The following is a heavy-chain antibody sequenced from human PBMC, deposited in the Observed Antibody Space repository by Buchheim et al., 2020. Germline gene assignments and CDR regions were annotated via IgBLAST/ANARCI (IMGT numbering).Heavy chain of an antibody. D-gene: IGHD2-21*02. CDR1: GGSISSYY. Sequence: QVQLQESGPGLVKPSETLSLTCTVSGGSISSYYWSWIRQPPGKGLEWIGYIYYSGSTNYNPSLKSRVTISVDTSKNQFSMMLSSVTAADTAVYYCARDVCGGDCYSDAYYGMDVWGQGTT. CDR3: ARDVCGGDCYSDAYYGMDV. CDR2: IYYSGST. V-gene: IGHV4-59*01. J-gene: IGHJ6*02.